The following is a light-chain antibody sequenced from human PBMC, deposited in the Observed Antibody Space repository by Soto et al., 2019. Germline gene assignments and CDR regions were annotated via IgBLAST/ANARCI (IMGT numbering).Light chain of an antibody. Sequence: DIQMTQSPSSLSASVGDRVTITCRASQSISSYLNWYQQKPGKAPKLLIYAAFSLQSGVPSRFSGSGSGTDFTLTISSLQPEDFATYYCQQSYSGGFTFGPGTKVDI. V-gene: IGKV1-39*01. J-gene: IGKJ3*01. CDR3: QQSYSGGFT. CDR1: QSISSY. CDR2: AAF.